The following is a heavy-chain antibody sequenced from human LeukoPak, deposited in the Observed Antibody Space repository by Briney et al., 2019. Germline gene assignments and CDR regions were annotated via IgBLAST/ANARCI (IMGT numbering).Heavy chain of an antibody. D-gene: IGHD3-10*01. Sequence: ASVKVSCKASGYTFTSYGISWVRQAPGQGLEWMGWISAYNGNTNYAQKLQGRVTMTTDTSTSTAYMELRSLRSDDTAVYYCARDPSITMVRDRNEFDYWGQGTLVTVSS. J-gene: IGHJ4*02. CDR3: ARDPSITMVRDRNEFDY. CDR2: ISAYNGNT. CDR1: GYTFTSYG. V-gene: IGHV1-18*01.